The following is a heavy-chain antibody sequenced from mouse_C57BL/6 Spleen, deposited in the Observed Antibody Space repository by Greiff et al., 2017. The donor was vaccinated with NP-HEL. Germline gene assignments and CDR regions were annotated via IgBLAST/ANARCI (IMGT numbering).Heavy chain of an antibody. J-gene: IGHJ2*01. Sequence: EVQLQQSGPGLVKPSQSLSLTCSVTGYSITSGYYWNWIRQFPGNKLEWMGYISYDGSNNYNPSLKNRISITRDTSKNQFFLKLNSVTTEDTATYYCARGSSGGYFDYWGQGTTLTVSS. CDR3: ARGSSGGYFDY. CDR1: GYSITSGYY. D-gene: IGHD1-1*01. CDR2: ISYDGSN. V-gene: IGHV3-6*01.